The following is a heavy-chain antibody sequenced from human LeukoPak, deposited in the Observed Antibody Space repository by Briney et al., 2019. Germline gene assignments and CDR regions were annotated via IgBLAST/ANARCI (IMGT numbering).Heavy chain of an antibody. CDR2: ISGSGSTL. CDR1: GFTFSTYE. J-gene: IGHJ3*02. V-gene: IGHV3-48*03. Sequence: GGSLRLSCAASGFTFSTYEMNWVRQAPGRGLEWISNISGSGSTLYYADSVKGRFTISRDNAKNSLYLQMSSLRAEDTAVYYCASLPPYDIWGQGTMVTVSS. CDR3: ASLPPYDI.